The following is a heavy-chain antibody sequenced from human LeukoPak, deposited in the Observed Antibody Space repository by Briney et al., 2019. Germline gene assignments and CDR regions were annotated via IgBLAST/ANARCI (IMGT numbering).Heavy chain of an antibody. CDR3: AKDLKARYTTDGKT. J-gene: IGHJ4*02. Sequence: GGSLRLSCAASGFTFSSYAMSWVRQAPGKGLEWVSAISGSGGSTYYADSVKGRFTISRDNSKNTLYLQMNSLRAEDTAVYYCAKDLKARYTTDGKTGGQGTLVTVSS. V-gene: IGHV3-23*01. CDR2: ISGSGGST. D-gene: IGHD4-4*01. CDR1: GFTFSSYA.